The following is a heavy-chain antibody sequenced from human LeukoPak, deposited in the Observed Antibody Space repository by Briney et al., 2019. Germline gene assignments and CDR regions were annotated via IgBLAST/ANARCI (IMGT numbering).Heavy chain of an antibody. CDR3: ARHRIGLYNWNEPDY. J-gene: IGHJ4*02. V-gene: IGHV5-51*01. D-gene: IGHD1-1*01. CDR1: GYSFTSYW. CDR2: IYPGDSDT. Sequence: GESLKISCKGSGYSFTSYWIGCGRQMPGKGLEWMGIIYPGDSDTRFSPSFQGQVTISADKSISTAYLQWSSLKASDTAMYYCARHRIGLYNWNEPDYWGQGTLVTVSS.